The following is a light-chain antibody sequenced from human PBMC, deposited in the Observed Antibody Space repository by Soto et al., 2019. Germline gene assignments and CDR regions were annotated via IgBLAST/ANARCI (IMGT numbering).Light chain of an antibody. CDR1: SSNIGGNA. J-gene: IGLJ1*01. V-gene: IGLV1-44*01. CDR2: SNN. CDR3: AAWDDRMNGYV. Sequence: QSVLTQPPSASGTPGQKVTISCSGSSSNIGGNAVNWYQQLPGTPPKLLMYSNNQRPSGVPDRFSGSKSGTSASLAISGLQSEDEADNYCAAWDDRMNGYVFGTGTKVTVL.